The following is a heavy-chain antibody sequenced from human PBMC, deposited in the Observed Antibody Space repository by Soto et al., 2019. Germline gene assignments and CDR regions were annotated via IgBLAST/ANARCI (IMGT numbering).Heavy chain of an antibody. CDR2: IYYRGTT. CDR1: SGSIINTNYN. J-gene: IGHJ4*02. Sequence: QLQESGPGLVKPSETLSLTCTVSSGSIINTNYNWAWIRQPPGKVPEWIGSIYYRGTTYDNAALTSPVAISVDPPNTLFSLSLRSVAAADTAAYYGARLKHDFWTGSLVDYWGQGTLVTVSS. CDR3: ARLKHDFWTGSLVDY. D-gene: IGHD3-3*01. V-gene: IGHV4-39*01.